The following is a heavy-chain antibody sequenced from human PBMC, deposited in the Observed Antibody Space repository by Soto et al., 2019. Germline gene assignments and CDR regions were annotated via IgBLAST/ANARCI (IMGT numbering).Heavy chain of an antibody. CDR3: ARDSPSGAIFGVVTIMEV. D-gene: IGHD3-3*01. V-gene: IGHV4-61*01. Sequence: PSETLSRTCTVSGGSVSSGSYYWSWIRQPPXKGLEWIGYIYYSGSTNYNPSLKSRVTISVDTSNTQFSLKLRSVTAADTAVYYCARDSPSGAIFGVVTIMEVWGQANTVTVS. J-gene: IGHJ6*02. CDR1: GGSVSSGSYY. CDR2: IYYSGST.